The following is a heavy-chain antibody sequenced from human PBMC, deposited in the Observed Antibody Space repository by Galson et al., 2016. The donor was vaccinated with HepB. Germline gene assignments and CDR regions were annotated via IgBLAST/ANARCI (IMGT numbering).Heavy chain of an antibody. CDR1: GFTFRNYG. V-gene: IGHV3-23*01. CDR2: ISRSGDST. Sequence: SLRLSCAASGFTFRNYGMTWVRQAPWKGLEVVSSISRSGDSTDYADSVKGRFTISRDNSKNTMSLQMNSLTSDDTAKYYCVQGSTAPAVWGKGTTVTVSA. D-gene: IGHD1-26*01. CDR3: VQGSTAPAV. J-gene: IGHJ6*04.